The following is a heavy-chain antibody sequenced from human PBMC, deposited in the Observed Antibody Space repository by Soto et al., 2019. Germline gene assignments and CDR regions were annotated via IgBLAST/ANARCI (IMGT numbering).Heavy chain of an antibody. Sequence: QVQLVESGGGVVQPGRSLRLSCAASGFTFSSYGMHWVRQAPGKGLEWGGVITYDGSNKFYADSVKGRFTISRENSKNTLYLQMNSLRAEDAAVYYCAKDWRESLPGDAFDIWGQGTMVTVSS. D-gene: IGHD3-10*01. V-gene: IGHV3-30*18. CDR3: AKDWRESLPGDAFDI. CDR2: ITYDGSNK. J-gene: IGHJ3*02. CDR1: GFTFSSYG.